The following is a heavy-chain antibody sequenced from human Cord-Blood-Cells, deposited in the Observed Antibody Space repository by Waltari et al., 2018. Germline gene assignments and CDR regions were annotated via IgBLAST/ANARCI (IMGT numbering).Heavy chain of an antibody. CDR1: GGTFSSYA. CDR2: IIPILGIA. V-gene: IGHV1-69*04. CDR3: ARDYSDNQYYFDY. Sequence: GQSGAEVKKPGSSVKVSCKASGGTFSSYAISWVRQAPGQGLEWMGRIIPILGIANYVQKFQGRVTITADKSTSTAYMELSSLRSEDTAVYYCARDYSDNQYYFDYWGQGTLVTVSS. D-gene: IGHD4-4*01. J-gene: IGHJ4*02.